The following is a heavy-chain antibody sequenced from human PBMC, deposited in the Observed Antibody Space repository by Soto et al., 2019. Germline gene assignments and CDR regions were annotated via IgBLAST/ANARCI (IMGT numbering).Heavy chain of an antibody. D-gene: IGHD4-17*01. CDR1: GFTFSSYG. Sequence: GGSLRLSCAASGFTFSSYGMHWVRQAPGKGLEWVAVIWYDGSNKYYADSVKGRFTISRDNSKNTLYLQMNSLRAEDTAVYYCARGGLGYAFDIWGQGTMVTVSS. V-gene: IGHV3-33*01. CDR2: IWYDGSNK. CDR3: ARGGLGYAFDI. J-gene: IGHJ3*02.